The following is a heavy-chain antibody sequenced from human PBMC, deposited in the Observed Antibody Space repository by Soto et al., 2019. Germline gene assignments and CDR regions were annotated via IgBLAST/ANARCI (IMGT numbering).Heavy chain of an antibody. CDR1: GFTFSSYG. V-gene: IGHV3-30*18. CDR3: AKDYCSSTSCYEGYYYYGMDV. CDR2: ISYDGSNK. D-gene: IGHD2-2*01. Sequence: GGSLRLSCAASGFTFSSYGMHWVRQAPGKGLEWVAVISYDGSNKYYADSVKGRFTISRDNSKNTLYLQMNSLRAEDTAVYYCAKDYCSSTSCYEGYYYYGMDVWGQGTTVTVSS. J-gene: IGHJ6*02.